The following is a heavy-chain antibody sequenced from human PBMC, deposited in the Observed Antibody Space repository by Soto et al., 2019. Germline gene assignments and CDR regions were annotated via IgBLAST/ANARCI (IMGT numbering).Heavy chain of an antibody. D-gene: IGHD3-22*01. J-gene: IGHJ6*02. V-gene: IGHV1-2*04. CDR2: INPNSGGT. Sequence: ASVKVSCKASGYTFTGYYMHWVRQAPGQGLEWMGWINPNSGGTNYAQKFQGWVTMTRDTSISTAYMELSRLRSDDTAVYYCARDRYYYDSSGYYWPYYYYYGMDVWGQGTKVTVSS. CDR3: ARDRYYYDSSGYYWPYYYYYGMDV. CDR1: GYTFTGYY.